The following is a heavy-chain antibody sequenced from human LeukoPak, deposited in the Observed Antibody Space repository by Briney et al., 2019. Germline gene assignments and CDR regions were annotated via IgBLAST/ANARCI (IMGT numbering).Heavy chain of an antibody. Sequence: GGSLRLSCAASGFTVSSNYMSWVRQAPGKGLEWVSVIYSGGSTYYADSVKGRFTISRDNSKNTLYLQMNSLRAEDTAVYYCAKDRDILTGYFDSWGQGTLVTVSS. J-gene: IGHJ4*02. CDR2: IYSGGST. V-gene: IGHV3-53*01. CDR1: GFTVSSNY. CDR3: AKDRDILTGYFDS. D-gene: IGHD3-9*01.